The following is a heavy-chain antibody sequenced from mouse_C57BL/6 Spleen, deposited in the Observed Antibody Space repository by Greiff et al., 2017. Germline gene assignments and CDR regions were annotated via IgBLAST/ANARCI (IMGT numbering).Heavy chain of an antibody. CDR3: AVITTAQYYFDY. D-gene: IGHD1-1*01. CDR1: GYTFTSYW. V-gene: IGHV1-69*01. CDR2: IDPSDSYT. Sequence: QVQLQQSGAELVMPGASVKLSCKASGYTFTSYWMHWVKQRPGQGLEWIGEIDPSDSYTNYNQKFKGKSTLTVDKSSSTAYMQLSSLTSEDSAVYYCAVITTAQYYFDYWGQGTTLTVSS. J-gene: IGHJ2*01.